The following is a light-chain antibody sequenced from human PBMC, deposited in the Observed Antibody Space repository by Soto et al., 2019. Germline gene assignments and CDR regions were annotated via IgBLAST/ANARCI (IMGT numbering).Light chain of an antibody. Sequence: QSVLTQPPSVSAAPGQTVTISCSGSSSNVGNKYVSWYQQLPGTAPKLLIHDNDKRPSGIPDRFSGSKSGTSATLTITGLQTGDEADYYCGTWDSGLSVYVFGTGTKLTVL. CDR1: SSNVGNKY. CDR2: DND. J-gene: IGLJ1*01. CDR3: GTWDSGLSVYV. V-gene: IGLV1-51*02.